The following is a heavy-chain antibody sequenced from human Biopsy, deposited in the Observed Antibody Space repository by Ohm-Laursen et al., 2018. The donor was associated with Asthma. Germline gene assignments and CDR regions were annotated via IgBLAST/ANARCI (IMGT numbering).Heavy chain of an antibody. CDR2: IYYSGST. D-gene: IGHD4-17*01. CDR1: GGSINIGDYY. CDR3: ARTTYGDDGFDP. V-gene: IGHV4-31*03. Sequence: SETPSLTCIVSGGSINIGDYYWSWIRQHPVKGLEWIGYIYYSGSTYYNPSLKSRVSISLDTSKNQFSLSLTSVTAADTAVYYCARTTYGDDGFDPWGQGTLVTVSS. J-gene: IGHJ5*02.